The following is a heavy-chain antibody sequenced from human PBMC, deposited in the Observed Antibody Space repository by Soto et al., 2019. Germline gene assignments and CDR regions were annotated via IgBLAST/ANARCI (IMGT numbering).Heavy chain of an antibody. CDR2: FIPIFGTA. D-gene: IGHD5-18*01. Sequence: QVQLVQSGAEVQTPGSSVKVSCKASVGTFSSYAISWVRQAPGQGLEWMGGFIPIFGTANYAQKFQGRVTITADESTSTAYVELCSLRFVDTAVYYFTSGRIQLWNGWFGPWGQGALVTVSS. CDR3: TSGRIQLWNGWFGP. CDR1: VGTFSSYA. J-gene: IGHJ5*02. V-gene: IGHV1-69*01.